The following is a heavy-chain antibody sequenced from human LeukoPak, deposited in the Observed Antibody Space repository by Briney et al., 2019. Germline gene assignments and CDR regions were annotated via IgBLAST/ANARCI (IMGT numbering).Heavy chain of an antibody. CDR1: GGTFSSYA. J-gene: IGHJ1*01. Sequence: ASVKVSCKASGGTFSSYAISWVRQAPGQGLEWMGRIIPIFGTANYAQKFQGRATITTDESTSTAYMELSSLRSEDTAVYYCARAHDSSGYYYVGYFQHWGQGTLVTVSS. CDR3: ARAHDSSGYYYVGYFQH. CDR2: IIPIFGTA. V-gene: IGHV1-69*05. D-gene: IGHD3-22*01.